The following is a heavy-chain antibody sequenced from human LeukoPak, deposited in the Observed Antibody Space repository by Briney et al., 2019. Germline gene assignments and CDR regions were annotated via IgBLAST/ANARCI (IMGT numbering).Heavy chain of an antibody. CDR1: GFTFSSYA. CDR3: ARAIPSSSVYYGMDV. Sequence: GGSLRLSCAASGFTFSSYAMHWVRQAPCKGLEWVAVISYDGSNKYYADSVKGRFTISRDNSKNTLYLQMNSLRAEDTAVYYCARAIPSSSVYYGMDVWGQGTTVTVSS. J-gene: IGHJ6*02. CDR2: ISYDGSNK. D-gene: IGHD6-13*01. V-gene: IGHV3-30-3*01.